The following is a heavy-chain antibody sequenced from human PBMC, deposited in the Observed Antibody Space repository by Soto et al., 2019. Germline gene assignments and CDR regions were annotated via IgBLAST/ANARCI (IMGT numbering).Heavy chain of an antibody. D-gene: IGHD3-9*01. CDR1: GGSISSGGYY. V-gene: IGHV4-31*03. J-gene: IGHJ4*02. CDR3: ARYLNYDILTGSPNPDYYFEY. Sequence: SETLSLTCTVSGGSISSGGYYWSWIRQHPGKGLEWIGYIYYSGSTYYNPSLKSRVTISVDTSKNQFSLKLSSVTAADTAVYYCARYLNYDILTGSPNPDYYFEYWGQGTLVTVSS. CDR2: IYYSGST.